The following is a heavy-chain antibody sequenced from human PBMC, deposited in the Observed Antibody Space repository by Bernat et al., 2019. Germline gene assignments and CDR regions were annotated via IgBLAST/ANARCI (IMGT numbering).Heavy chain of an antibody. CDR3: ARWVRGGNAFDI. J-gene: IGHJ3*02. CDR2: ISSSSSYI. D-gene: IGHD3-10*01. CDR1: GFTFSSYS. V-gene: IGHV3-21*01. Sequence: EVQLVESGGGLVKPGGSLRLSCAASGFTFSSYSMNRVRQAPGKGLEWVSSISSSSSYIYYADSVKGRFTISRDNAKNSLYLQMNSLRAEDTAVYYCARWVRGGNAFDIWGQGTMVTVSS.